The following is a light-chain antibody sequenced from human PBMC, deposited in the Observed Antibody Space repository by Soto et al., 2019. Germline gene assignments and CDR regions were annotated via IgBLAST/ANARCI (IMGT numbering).Light chain of an antibody. CDR2: DAS. V-gene: IGKV1-5*01. J-gene: IGKJ1*01. CDR3: QQYNSYPQT. Sequence: IQMTQSPSSRSSSVGDRVTITWRASQSISGWLAWYQQKPGKAPKLLIYDASSLESGVPSRFSGSVSGTECTLTISSLKTDDGTTYYCQQYNSYPQTFGQGTKVDI. CDR1: QSISGW.